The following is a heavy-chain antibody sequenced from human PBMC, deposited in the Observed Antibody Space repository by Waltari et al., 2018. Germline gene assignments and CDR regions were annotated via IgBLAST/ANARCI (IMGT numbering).Heavy chain of an antibody. V-gene: IGHV1-69*02. CDR1: GGPFSSVG. CDR3: ARRVSTKGAFEV. J-gene: IGHJ3*01. D-gene: IGHD5-12*01. Sequence: QVPLVQSGPAVKQPGSSVKVSCKSSGGPFSSVGLHWLRQAPGQGLEWMGKIIPMPGITDYEQKFQGRLRITADRSTTTGYMELRSLETEDTAIYYCARRVSTKGAFEVWGRGTLVTVSP. CDR2: IIPMPGIT.